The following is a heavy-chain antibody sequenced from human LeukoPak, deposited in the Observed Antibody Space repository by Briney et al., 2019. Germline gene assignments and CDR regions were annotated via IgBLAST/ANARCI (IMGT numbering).Heavy chain of an antibody. CDR3: ARGESSGWDRQDFFDY. CDR2: ISNSGTIT. CDR1: GFTFGRFA. D-gene: IGHD6-19*01. Sequence: PGGSLRLSCAVSGFTFGRFAMNWVRQAPGKGLEWVSIISNSGTITSYADSVRGRFTISRDKAKNSLHLQMNSLRAEDTAVYYCARGESSGWDRQDFFDYWGQGTLVTVSS. J-gene: IGHJ4*02. V-gene: IGHV3-48*03.